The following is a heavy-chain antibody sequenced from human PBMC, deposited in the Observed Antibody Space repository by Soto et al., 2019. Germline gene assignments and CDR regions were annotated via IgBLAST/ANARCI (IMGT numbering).Heavy chain of an antibody. CDR1: GFTFSTYG. V-gene: IGHV3-23*01. CDR2: ISASGGST. J-gene: IGHJ4*02. CDR3: AKSNRLTAPFDY. Sequence: EVQLLGSGGALVQPGGSLRLSCAASGFTFSTYGMSWVRQAPGKGLEWVSDISASGGSTYYSDSVKGRFTISRDNSKSTMYLQMNSLRAEDTALYYCAKSNRLTAPFDYWGQGTLVTVSS. D-gene: IGHD4-4*01.